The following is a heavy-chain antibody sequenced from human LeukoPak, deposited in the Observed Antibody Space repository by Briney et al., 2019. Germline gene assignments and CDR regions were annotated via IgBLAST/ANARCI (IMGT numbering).Heavy chain of an antibody. D-gene: IGHD6-13*01. J-gene: IGHJ4*02. CDR1: GFTFSSYG. V-gene: IGHV3-33*01. Sequence: GGSLRLSCAASGFTFSSYGMHWVRQAPGKGLEWVTVIWYDGSNKYYADSVKGRFTISRDNSKNTLYLQMNSLGAEDTAVYYCARDRKSSSWYGATFDYWGQGTLVTVSS. CDR3: ARDRKSSSWYGATFDY. CDR2: IWYDGSNK.